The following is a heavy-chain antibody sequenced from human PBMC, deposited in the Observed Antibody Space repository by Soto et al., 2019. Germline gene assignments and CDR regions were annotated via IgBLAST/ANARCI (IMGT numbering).Heavy chain of an antibody. CDR2: ISSSSSTI. Sequence: PGGSLRLSCAASGFTFSSYSMNWVRQAPGKGLEWVSYISSSSSTIYYADSVKGRFTISRDNAKNSLYLQMNSLRDEDTAVYYCARDPSDYDYYYYYGMDVWGQGTTVTVSS. CDR1: GFTFSSYS. D-gene: IGHD5-12*01. V-gene: IGHV3-48*02. CDR3: ARDPSDYDYYYYYGMDV. J-gene: IGHJ6*02.